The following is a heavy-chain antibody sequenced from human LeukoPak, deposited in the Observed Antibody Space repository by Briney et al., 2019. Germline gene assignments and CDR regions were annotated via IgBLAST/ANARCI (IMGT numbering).Heavy chain of an antibody. CDR1: GFTFSTYW. Sequence: PGGSLRLSCAASGFTFSTYWMSWVRQAPGKGLEWVSYISSSGSTIYYAESVKGRFTISRDNAKNSLYLQMNSLRAEDTAVYYCARQGRDYGVYYYMDVWGKGTTVTIYS. CDR2: ISSSGSTI. J-gene: IGHJ6*03. D-gene: IGHD4-17*01. CDR3: ARQGRDYGVYYYMDV. V-gene: IGHV3-48*04.